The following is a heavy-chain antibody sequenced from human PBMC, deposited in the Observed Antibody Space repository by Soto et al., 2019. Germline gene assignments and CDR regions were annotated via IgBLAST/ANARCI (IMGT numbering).Heavy chain of an antibody. Sequence: EVQLVESGEGLVQPGGSLRLSCAASGFTFSSYAMHWVRQAPGKGLEYVSAISSNGGSTYYADSVTGRFTISRDNSKNTLYLQMGSLRDEDMAVYYCARGRSLWFGEVFDLDYWGQGTLVTVSS. CDR1: GFTFSSYA. D-gene: IGHD3-10*01. CDR3: ARGRSLWFGEVFDLDY. V-gene: IGHV3-64*02. J-gene: IGHJ4*02. CDR2: ISSNGGST.